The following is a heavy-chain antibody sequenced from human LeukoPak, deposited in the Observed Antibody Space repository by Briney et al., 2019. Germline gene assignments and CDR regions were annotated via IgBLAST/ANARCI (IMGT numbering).Heavy chain of an antibody. CDR3: ARRPVVPAAIPPDKHYYYYYGMDV. CDR1: GGTFSSYA. Sequence: ASVMVSCKASGGTFSSYAISWVRQAPGQGLEWMGGIIPIFGTANYAQKFQGRVTITGDESTSTAYMELSSLRSEDTAVYYCARRPVVPAAIPPDKHYYYYYGMDVWGQGTTVTVSS. V-gene: IGHV1-69*13. J-gene: IGHJ6*02. D-gene: IGHD2-2*02. CDR2: IIPIFGTA.